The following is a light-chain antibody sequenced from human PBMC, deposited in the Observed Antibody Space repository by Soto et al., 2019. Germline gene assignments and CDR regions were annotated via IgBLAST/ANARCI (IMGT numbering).Light chain of an antibody. CDR3: SLYTSSSTVV. J-gene: IGLJ2*01. Sequence: QSALTQPASVSGSPGQSITISCTGTSSDVGGYNYVSWYQQHPGKAPKRMIYEVSNRPSGVSNRFSGSKSGNTASLTISGLQAEDEADYYCSLYTSSSTVVFGGGTKLTVL. CDR1: SSDVGGYNY. CDR2: EVS. V-gene: IGLV2-14*01.